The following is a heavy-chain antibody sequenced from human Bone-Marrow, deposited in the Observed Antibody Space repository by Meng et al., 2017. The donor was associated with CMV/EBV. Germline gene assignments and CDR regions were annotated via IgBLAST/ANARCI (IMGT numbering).Heavy chain of an antibody. Sequence: GGSLRLSCAASGFTFSTTDIHWVRQAPGKGLEWVAFIQYDGFSKYYTDSVKGRFTVSRDNSKDTVYLRMDSLRPEDTAVYYCTSFSTPHHYWDLGTLVTVSS. J-gene: IGHJ4*02. V-gene: IGHV3-30*02. CDR1: GFTFSTTD. CDR3: TSFSTPHHY. CDR2: IQYDGFSK. D-gene: IGHD2-15*01.